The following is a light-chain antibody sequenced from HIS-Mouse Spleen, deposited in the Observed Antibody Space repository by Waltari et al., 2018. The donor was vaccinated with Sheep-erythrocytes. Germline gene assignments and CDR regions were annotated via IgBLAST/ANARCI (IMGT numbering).Light chain of an antibody. J-gene: IGKJ4*01. CDR3: QQFNSYPLT. CDR2: DAS. Sequence: AIQLTQSPSSLSASVRDRVAITCRASQGISSALDWYQQKPGKAPKLLIYDASSLESGVPSRFSGSGSGTDFTLTISSLQPEDFATYYCQQFNSYPLTFGGGTKVEIK. V-gene: IGKV1-13*02. CDR1: QGISSA.